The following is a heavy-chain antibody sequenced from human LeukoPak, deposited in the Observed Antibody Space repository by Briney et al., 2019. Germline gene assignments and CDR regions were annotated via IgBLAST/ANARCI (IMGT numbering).Heavy chain of an antibody. CDR3: ARDPIAAEPDYFGY. V-gene: IGHV3-30*04. J-gene: IGHJ4*02. D-gene: IGHD6-25*01. CDR2: IFDERNK. CDR1: GFTFGTYA. Sequence: PGGSLRLSCSASGFTFGTYAMHWVRHAPGKGLECVAVIFDERNKFVADSVKGRFTISRDNFKNTLYLQMNSLRDEDTAVYYCARDPIAAEPDYFGYWGQGTLVTVSS.